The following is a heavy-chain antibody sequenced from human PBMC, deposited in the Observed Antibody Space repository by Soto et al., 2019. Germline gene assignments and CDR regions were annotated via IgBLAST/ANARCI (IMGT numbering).Heavy chain of an antibody. D-gene: IGHD2-15*01. CDR1: GFTFSSYG. CDR2: IWYDGSNK. CDR3: AREVVDGYIDP. V-gene: IGHV3-33*01. Sequence: ESGGGVVQPGRSLRLSCAASGFTFSSYGMHWVRQAPGKGLEWVAVIWYDGSNKYYADSVKGRFTISRDNSKNTLYLQMNSLRAEDTAVYYCAREVVDGYIDPWGQGTLVTVSS. J-gene: IGHJ5*02.